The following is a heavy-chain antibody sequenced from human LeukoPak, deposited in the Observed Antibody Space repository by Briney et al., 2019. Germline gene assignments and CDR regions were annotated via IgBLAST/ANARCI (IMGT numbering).Heavy chain of an antibody. CDR2: INPNSGGT. J-gene: IGHJ4*02. V-gene: IGHV1-2*06. D-gene: IGHD1-26*01. CDR1: GYTFTGHY. Sequence: ASVKVSCKASGYTFTGHYMHWVRQAPGQGLEWMGRINPNSGGTNYAQKFQGRVTMTRDTSISTAYMELSGLRSDDTAVYYCARYSGSYSDAGAYFDYWGQGTLVTVSS. CDR3: ARYSGSYSDAGAYFDY.